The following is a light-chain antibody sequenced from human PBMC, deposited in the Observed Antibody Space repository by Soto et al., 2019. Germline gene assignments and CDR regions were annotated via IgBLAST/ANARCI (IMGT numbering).Light chain of an antibody. CDR3: AAWDDSLNGYV. Sequence: QSVLTQPHSASGTAGQRVTISCSGSRSNIGSNTVNWYQQLPGTAPKLLIYSNNQRPSGVPDRFSGSKSGTSASLAISGFQSEDEADYYCAAWDDSLNGYVFGTGSKVTVL. CDR1: RSNIGSNT. V-gene: IGLV1-44*01. CDR2: SNN. J-gene: IGLJ1*01.